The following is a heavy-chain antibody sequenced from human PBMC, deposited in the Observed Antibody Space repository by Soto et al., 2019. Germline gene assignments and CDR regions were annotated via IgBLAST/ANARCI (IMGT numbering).Heavy chain of an antibody. D-gene: IGHD6-13*01. J-gene: IGHJ6*01. CDR3: ARPLEQHQLGFGMDV. Sequence: QVQLVQSGGGVVQPGGSLRLSCAASGVTFSSYGMHWVRQAPGKGLEWVAVIWYDGSKIYYADSVKGRFTISRDNSKSTLYLQMNSLRAEDTAVYYCARPLEQHQLGFGMDVWGQGSAVTVSS. CDR1: GVTFSSYG. CDR2: IWYDGSKI. V-gene: IGHV3-33*01.